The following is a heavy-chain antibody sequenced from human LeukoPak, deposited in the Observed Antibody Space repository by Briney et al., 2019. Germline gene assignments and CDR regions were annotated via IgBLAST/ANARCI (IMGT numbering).Heavy chain of an antibody. Sequence: PGGSLRLSCAASGFTFSSYAMSWVRQAPGKGLEWVANIKQDGSEKYYVDSVKGRFTISRDNAKNSLYLQMNSLRAEDTAVYHCARVYRVTMIVVVITTTENGMDVWGQGTTVTVSS. V-gene: IGHV3-7*01. J-gene: IGHJ6*02. CDR1: GFTFSSYA. CDR2: IKQDGSEK. CDR3: ARVYRVTMIVVVITTTENGMDV. D-gene: IGHD3-22*01.